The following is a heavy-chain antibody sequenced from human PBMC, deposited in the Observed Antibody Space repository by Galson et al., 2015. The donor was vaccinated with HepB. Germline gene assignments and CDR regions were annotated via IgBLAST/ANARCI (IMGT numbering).Heavy chain of an antibody. Sequence: SVKVSCKASGGTFSSYAISWVRQAPGQGLEWMGGIIPIFGTANYAQKFQGRVTITADESTSTAYMELSSLRSEDTAVYYCARDGAARPAFDYYYYMDVWGKGTTVTVSS. CDR1: GGTFSSYA. CDR2: IIPIFGTA. J-gene: IGHJ6*03. V-gene: IGHV1-69*13. CDR3: ARDGAARPAFDYYYYMDV. D-gene: IGHD6-6*01.